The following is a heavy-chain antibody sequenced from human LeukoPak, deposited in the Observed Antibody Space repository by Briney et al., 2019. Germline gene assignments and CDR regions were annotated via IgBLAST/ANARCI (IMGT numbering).Heavy chain of an antibody. D-gene: IGHD3-22*01. J-gene: IGHJ4*02. CDR3: ASEAYYYDSSGYYKY. Sequence: SGTLSLTCAVYGGSFGGYYWSWIRQPPGKGLEWIGEINDSGSSNYIPSLKSRVTISVDRSKNQFSLWLSSVTAADTAVYYCASEAYYYDSSGYYKYWGQGTLVTVSS. V-gene: IGHV4-34*01. CDR1: GGSFGGYY. CDR2: INDSGSS.